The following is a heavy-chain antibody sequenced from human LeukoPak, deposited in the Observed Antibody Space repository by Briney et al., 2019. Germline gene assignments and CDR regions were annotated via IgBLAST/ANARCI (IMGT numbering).Heavy chain of an antibody. CDR2: IIGTGVST. V-gene: IGHV3-23*01. D-gene: IGHD3-10*01. J-gene: IGHJ4*02. CDR1: GFTFSSFA. Sequence: GGSLRLSCAASGFTFSSFAMTWVRQAPGKGLEWVSSIIGTGVSTFYADSVKGRFAISRDNSKNTLYLQMNSLRAEDTAVYYCATTMVRELDYWGQGTLVTVSS. CDR3: ATTMVRELDY.